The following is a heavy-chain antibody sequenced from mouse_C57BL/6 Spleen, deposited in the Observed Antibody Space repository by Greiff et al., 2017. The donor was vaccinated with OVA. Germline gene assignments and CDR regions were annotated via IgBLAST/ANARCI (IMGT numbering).Heavy chain of an antibody. Sequence: VQLQQPGAELVRPGSSVKLSCKASGYAFTSYWMHWVKQRPIQGLEWIGNIDPSDSETHYNQKFKDKATLTVDKSSSTAYMQLSSLTSEDSAVDYCARTPSSGYFDYWGQGTTLTVSS. V-gene: IGHV1-52*01. D-gene: IGHD3-1*01. CDR1: GYAFTSYW. CDR3: ARTPSSGYFDY. CDR2: IDPSDSET. J-gene: IGHJ2*01.